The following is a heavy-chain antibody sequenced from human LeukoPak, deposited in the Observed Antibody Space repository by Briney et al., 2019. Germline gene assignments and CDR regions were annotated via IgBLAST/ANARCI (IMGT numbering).Heavy chain of an antibody. J-gene: IGHJ6*03. V-gene: IGHV1-2*02. CDR1: GYTFTGYY. Sequence: ASVKVSCKASGYTFTGYYMHWVRQAPGQGLEWMGWINPNSGGTNYAQKFQGRVTMTEDTSTDTAYMELSSLRSEDTAVYYCATGHAYYYYMDVWGKGTTVTVSS. CDR3: ATGHAYYYYMDV. CDR2: INPNSGGT.